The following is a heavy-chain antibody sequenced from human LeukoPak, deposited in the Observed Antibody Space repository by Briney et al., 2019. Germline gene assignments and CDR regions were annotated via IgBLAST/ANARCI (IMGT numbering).Heavy chain of an antibody. CDR1: GFTFSSYW. CDR2: INSDGSST. D-gene: IGHD2-2*01. J-gene: IGHJ4*02. V-gene: IGHV3-74*01. Sequence: GGSLRLSCAASGFTFSSYWMHWVRQAPGKGLVWVSRINSDGSSTSYADSVKGRFTISRDNAKNTLYLQMNSLRAEDTAVYYCARAQGYCSSTSCYLLDYWGQGTLVTVSS. CDR3: ARAQGYCSSTSCYLLDY.